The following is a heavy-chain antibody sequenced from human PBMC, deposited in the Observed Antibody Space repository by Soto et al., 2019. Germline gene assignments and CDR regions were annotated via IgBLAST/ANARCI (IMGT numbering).Heavy chain of an antibody. J-gene: IGHJ6*02. V-gene: IGHV1-2*04. D-gene: IGHD6-13*01. CDR1: GYTFTGYY. CDR2: INPNSGGT. Sequence: GASVKVSCKASGYTFTGYYMHWVRQAPGQGLEWMGWINPNSGGTNYAQKFQGWVTMTRDTSISTAYMELRSLRSDDTAVYYCARDFEGSSSWKIHQNYYYYGMDVWGQGTTVTVSS. CDR3: ARDFEGSSSWKIHQNYYYYGMDV.